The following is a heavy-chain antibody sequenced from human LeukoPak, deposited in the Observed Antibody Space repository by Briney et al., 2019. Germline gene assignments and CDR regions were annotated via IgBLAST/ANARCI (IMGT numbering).Heavy chain of an antibody. CDR1: GYSSSNYG. CDR2: IHIYRGNT. CDR3: ARDVGITVADSFDP. D-gene: IGHD6-13*01. Sequence: ASVKVSCKASGYSSSNYGISWVRQAPGQGLEWMGWIHIYRGNTNYAQKFQGRVTMTTDTSTSTVYMEVRGLRSDDTAMYNCARDVGITVADSFDPWGQGTLVTVSS. V-gene: IGHV1-18*01. J-gene: IGHJ5*02.